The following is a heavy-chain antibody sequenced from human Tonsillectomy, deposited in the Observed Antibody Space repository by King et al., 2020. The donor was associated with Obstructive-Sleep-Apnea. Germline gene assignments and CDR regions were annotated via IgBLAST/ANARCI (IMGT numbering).Heavy chain of an antibody. CDR2: ISYDGSNK. Sequence: VQLVESGGGVVQPGRSLRLSCAASGFTFSSYAMHWVRQAPGKGLEWVAVISYDGSNKYYADSVKGRFTISRDNSKNTQYLQMNSLRAEDTAVYYCARDVVVVAATEILYYYYYGMDVWGQGTTVTVSS. J-gene: IGHJ6*02. CDR1: GFTFSSYA. D-gene: IGHD2-15*01. V-gene: IGHV3-30-3*01. CDR3: ARDVVVVAATEILYYYYYGMDV.